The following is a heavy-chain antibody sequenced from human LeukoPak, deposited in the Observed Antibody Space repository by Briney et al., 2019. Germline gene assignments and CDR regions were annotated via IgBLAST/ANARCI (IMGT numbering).Heavy chain of an antibody. J-gene: IGHJ2*01. CDR2: IYYRGST. Sequence: SETLSLTCTVSGVSISTYYWSWIRQPPGKGLEWIGYIYYRGSTNYNPSLKSRVTILVDTSKDQFSLKLSSVTAADTAVYYCARGGYTTGGYWYLDLWGRGTLVTVSS. CDR1: GVSISTYY. V-gene: IGHV4-59*01. CDR3: ARGGYTTGGYWYLDL. D-gene: IGHD4-17*01.